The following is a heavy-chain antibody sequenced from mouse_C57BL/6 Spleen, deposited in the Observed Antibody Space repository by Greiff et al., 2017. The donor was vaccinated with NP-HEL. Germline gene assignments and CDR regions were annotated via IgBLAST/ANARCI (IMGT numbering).Heavy chain of an antibody. J-gene: IGHJ3*01. Sequence: EVKLQESGPGLVKPSQSLSLTCSVTGYSITSGYYWNWIRQFPGNKLEWMGYISYDGSNNYNPSLKNRISITRDTSKNQFFLKLNSVTTEDTATYYCASGWDHFAYWGQGTLVTVSA. CDR3: ASGWDHFAY. CDR2: ISYDGSN. D-gene: IGHD4-1*01. CDR1: GYSITSGYY. V-gene: IGHV3-6*01.